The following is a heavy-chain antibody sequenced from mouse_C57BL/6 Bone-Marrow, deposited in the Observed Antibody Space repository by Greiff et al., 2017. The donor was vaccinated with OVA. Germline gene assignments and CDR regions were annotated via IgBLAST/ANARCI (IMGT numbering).Heavy chain of an antibody. CDR3: ARHDDYHEPLYYDAFDY. CDR2: FYPGSGSI. J-gene: IGHJ4*01. V-gene: IGHV1-62-2*01. CDR1: GYTFTEYT. Sequence: QVQLKESGAELVKPGASVKLSCKASGYTFTEYTIHWVKQRSGQGLEWIGWFYPGSGSIKYNEKFKDKATLTADKSSSTVYMELSRLTSEDSAVYFCARHDDYHEPLYYDAFDYWGQGTSVTVSS.